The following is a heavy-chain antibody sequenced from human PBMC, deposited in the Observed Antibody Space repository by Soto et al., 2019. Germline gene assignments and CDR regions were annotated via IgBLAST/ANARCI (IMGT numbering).Heavy chain of an antibody. CDR3: ARGSGYVYGYYFDY. CDR2: INAGNGNT. Sequence: QVPLVQSGAEVKQPGASVKVSCKASGYTFTSYAMHWVRQAPGQRLEWMGWINAGNGNTKYSQKFQGRVTITRDTXXSTAYMELSSLRSEDTAVYYCARGSGYVYGYYFDYWGQGTLVTVSS. CDR1: GYTFTSYA. J-gene: IGHJ4*02. D-gene: IGHD5-12*01. V-gene: IGHV1-3*01.